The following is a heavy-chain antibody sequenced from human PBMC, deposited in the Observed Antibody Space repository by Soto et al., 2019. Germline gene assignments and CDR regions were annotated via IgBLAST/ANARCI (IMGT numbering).Heavy chain of an antibody. Sequence: QVQLVQSGAEVKKPGASVKVSCKASGYTFTSYGISWVRQAPGQGLEWMGWISAYNGNTNYAQKLQGRVTMTTDTSTSTAYMELRSLRSDDTAVYYCARVWFGELFRGYNWFDPWGQGTLVTVSS. J-gene: IGHJ5*02. V-gene: IGHV1-18*01. CDR3: ARVWFGELFRGYNWFDP. CDR1: GYTFTSYG. D-gene: IGHD3-10*01. CDR2: ISAYNGNT.